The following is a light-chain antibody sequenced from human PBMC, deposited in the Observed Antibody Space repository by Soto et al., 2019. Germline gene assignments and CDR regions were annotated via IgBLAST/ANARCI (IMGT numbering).Light chain of an antibody. CDR2: DVT. J-gene: IGLJ2*01. Sequence: QSALTQPASVSGSPGQSFTISCTGTSSDVGAYNYVSWYQHHPGKAPKLIICDVTNRPSGVSNRFSGSKSGSTASLTISGLQAEDEADYYCSSYTTSGTRIFGGGTKLTVL. CDR3: SSYTTSGTRI. CDR1: SSDVGAYNY. V-gene: IGLV2-14*03.